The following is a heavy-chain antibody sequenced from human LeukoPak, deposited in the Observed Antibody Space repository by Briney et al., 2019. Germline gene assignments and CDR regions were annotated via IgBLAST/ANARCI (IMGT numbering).Heavy chain of an antibody. J-gene: IGHJ4*02. CDR1: GFSFHGNS. Sequence: GGSLRLSCAASGFSFHGNSMHWVRQAPGKGLEWVSLIYGAGEATYYADSVEGRFTISRDNDNNYLYLQMNSLRSDDTAFYYCVKDRGYYRGFDYWGRGTLVTVSS. CDR2: IYGAGEAT. CDR3: VKDRGYYRGFDY. V-gene: IGHV3-43*01. D-gene: IGHD1-26*01.